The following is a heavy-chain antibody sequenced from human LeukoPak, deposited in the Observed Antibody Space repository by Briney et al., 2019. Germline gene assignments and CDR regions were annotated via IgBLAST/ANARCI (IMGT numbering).Heavy chain of an antibody. CDR3: ARDQGSSWEPDYYYYYMDV. J-gene: IGHJ6*03. D-gene: IGHD6-13*01. CDR1: GFTFSSYA. V-gene: IGHV3-48*04. CDR2: ISSSSSTI. Sequence: PGGSLRLSCAASGFTFSSYAMSWVRQAPGKGLEWVSYISSSSSTIYYADSVKGRFTISRDNAKNSLYLQMNSLRAEDTAVYYCARDQGSSWEPDYYYYYMDVWGKGTTVTVSS.